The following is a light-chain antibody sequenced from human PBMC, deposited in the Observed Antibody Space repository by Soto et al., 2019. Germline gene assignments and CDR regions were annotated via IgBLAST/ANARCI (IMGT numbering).Light chain of an antibody. CDR3: SSYTTSSNSRRV. J-gene: IGLJ1*01. CDR1: SSDVGGYNY. V-gene: IGLV2-14*01. Sequence: QSALTQPASVSGSPGQSITISCTGTSSDVGGYNYVSWYQQHPGKAPKLMIYEVSNRPSGVSNRFSGSKSGNTASLTISGLQAEDEADYYCSSYTTSSNSRRVFGTGTKLTVL. CDR2: EVS.